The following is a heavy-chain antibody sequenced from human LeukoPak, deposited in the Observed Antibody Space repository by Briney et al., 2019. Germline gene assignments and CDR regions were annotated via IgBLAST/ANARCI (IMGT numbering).Heavy chain of an antibody. D-gene: IGHD2-15*01. CDR2: IYNSGST. V-gene: IGHV4-30-4*01. CDR3: ARGVSIPTTPKFDF. CDR1: SGSISSGDFY. J-gene: IGHJ4*02. Sequence: SQTLSLTCTVSSGSISSGDFYWSWIRQPPGKGLEWIGYIYNSGSTYFRPSLKSRLTISADTSKNQFSLKLSSVTAADTAVYYCARGVSIPTTPKFDFWGQGTLVTVSS.